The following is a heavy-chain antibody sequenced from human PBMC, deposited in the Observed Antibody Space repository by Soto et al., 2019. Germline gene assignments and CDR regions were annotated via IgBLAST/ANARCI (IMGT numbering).Heavy chain of an antibody. CDR2: ISGSGGST. CDR1: GFTFSSYT. CDR3: ARRTNGYFAY. J-gene: IGHJ4*02. V-gene: IGHV3-23*01. Sequence: GGSLRLSCAASGFTFSSYTMSWVRQAPGKGLEWVSGISGSGGSTYYADSVEGRFTISRDNSKNTLYLEMNSLRAEDTAVYYCARRTNGYFAYWGQGALVTAPQ. D-gene: IGHD2-8*01.